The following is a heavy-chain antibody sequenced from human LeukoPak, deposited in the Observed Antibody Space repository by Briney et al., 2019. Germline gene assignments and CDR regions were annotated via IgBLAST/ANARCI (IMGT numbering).Heavy chain of an antibody. D-gene: IGHD6-13*01. V-gene: IGHV3-23*01. J-gene: IGHJ4*02. CDR3: AKVPSAAGVYYFDY. Sequence: GGSLRLSCAASGFTFSSTSMSWVRQAPGKGLEWVAVTVGGGDGTYYADSVKGRFTISRDNSNNTLYLQMNSLRAEDTAVYYCAKVPSAAGVYYFDYWGQGTLVTVSS. CDR1: GFTFSSTS. CDR2: TVGGGDGT.